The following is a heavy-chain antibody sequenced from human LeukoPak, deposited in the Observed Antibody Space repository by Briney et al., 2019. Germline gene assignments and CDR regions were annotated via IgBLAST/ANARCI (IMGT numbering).Heavy chain of an antibody. CDR3: AKDPPRDYYDSSGYPTIDY. CDR2: ISGSGGST. Sequence: PGGSLRLSCAASGFTVSSNPMSWVRQAPGKGLEWVSAISGSGGSTYYADSVKGRFTISRDNSKNTLYLQMNSLRAEDTAVYYCAKDPPRDYYDSSGYPTIDYWGQGTLVTVSS. CDR1: GFTVSSNP. J-gene: IGHJ4*02. V-gene: IGHV3-23*01. D-gene: IGHD3-22*01.